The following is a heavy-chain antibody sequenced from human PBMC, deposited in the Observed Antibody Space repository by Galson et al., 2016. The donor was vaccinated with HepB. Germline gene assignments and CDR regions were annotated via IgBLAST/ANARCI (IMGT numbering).Heavy chain of an antibody. D-gene: IGHD6-13*01. CDR1: GFTFDAYA. V-gene: IGHV3-9*01. CDR3: AKAGTYSSSKGWFDP. CDR2: ISWNGGTI. Sequence: SLRLSCAASGFTFDAYAMHWVRQAPGKGLEWVSGISWNGGTIGYADSVKGRFTISRDNAKSSLYLQMNSLRPEDTALYYCAKAGTYSSSKGWFDPWGQGTLVTVSS. J-gene: IGHJ5*02.